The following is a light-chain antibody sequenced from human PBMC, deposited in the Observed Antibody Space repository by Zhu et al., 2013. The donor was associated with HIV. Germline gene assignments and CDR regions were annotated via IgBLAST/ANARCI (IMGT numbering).Light chain of an antibody. CDR1: SSDIGAFNH. CDR3: SSYTSSSTRA. CDR2: EVS. Sequence: QSALAQPASVSGSPGQSITISCTGTSSDIGAFNHVSWYQQHPGRAPKLIIYEVSDRPSGISNRFSGSKSGNTASLTISGLQTEDEADYYCSSYTSSSTRAFGTGTRVTVL. V-gene: IGLV2-14*01. J-gene: IGLJ1*01.